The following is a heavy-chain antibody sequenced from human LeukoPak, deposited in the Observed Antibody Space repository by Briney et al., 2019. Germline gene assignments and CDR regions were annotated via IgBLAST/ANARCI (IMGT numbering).Heavy chain of an antibody. CDR1: GFTFSNYW. Sequence: GRSLRLSCAASGFTFSNYWMTWVRQAPGKGLEWVANIKKDGSEKYYVESLEGRFAISRDNVKNSLYLQMNSLRAEDTAVYYCARDLQDGVPTGYWGQGTLVIVS. J-gene: IGHJ4*02. CDR3: ARDLQDGVPTGY. CDR2: IKKDGSEK. D-gene: IGHD4-17*01. V-gene: IGHV3-7*01.